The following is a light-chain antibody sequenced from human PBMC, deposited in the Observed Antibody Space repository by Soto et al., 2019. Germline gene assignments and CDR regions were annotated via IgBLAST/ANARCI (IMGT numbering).Light chain of an antibody. CDR3: QQYTKWPRT. CDR2: GAS. J-gene: IGKJ1*01. Sequence: EIVMTQSPATLSVSPGERATLPCRASQSLSSDLAWYQQKVGQAPRLLIYGASTRATGIPARYSGSGSGTEFNLSISSLQSEEFAVYYCQQYTKWPRTFGQGTKV. V-gene: IGKV3-15*01. CDR1: QSLSSD.